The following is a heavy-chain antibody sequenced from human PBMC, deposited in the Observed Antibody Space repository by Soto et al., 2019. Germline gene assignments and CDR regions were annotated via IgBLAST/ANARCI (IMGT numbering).Heavy chain of an antibody. D-gene: IGHD6-19*01. J-gene: IGHJ3*02. CDR1: GYTFTSYG. CDR3: ARDPRSGIAVAQDAFDI. CDR2: ISAYNGNT. V-gene: IGHV1-18*01. Sequence: ASVKVSCKASGYTFTSYGISWVRQAPRQGLEWMGWISAYNGNTNYAQKLQGRVTMTTDTSTSTAYMELRSLRSDDTAVYYCARDPRSGIAVAQDAFDIWGQGTMVTVSS.